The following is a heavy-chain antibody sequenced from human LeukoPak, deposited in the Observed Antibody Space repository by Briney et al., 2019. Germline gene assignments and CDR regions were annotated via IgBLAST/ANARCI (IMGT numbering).Heavy chain of an antibody. J-gene: IGHJ4*02. CDR1: GFTFNNYA. Sequence: QPGGSLRLSCAASGFTFNNYAMSWVRQAPGKGLEWVSSIGGSDDNTYYADSVKGRFTISRDISKNTLYLQMNSLRADDTAVYYCANDFDHWGQGTLVTVSS. CDR2: IGGSDDNT. CDR3: ANDFDH. V-gene: IGHV3-23*01.